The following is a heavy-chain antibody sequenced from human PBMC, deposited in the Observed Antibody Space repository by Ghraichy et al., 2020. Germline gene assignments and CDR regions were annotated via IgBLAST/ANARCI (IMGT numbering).Heavy chain of an antibody. J-gene: IGHJ4*02. V-gene: IGHV1-46*01. CDR3: ARVPRSIAAEE. D-gene: IGHD6-6*01. CDR2: IDPRADTT. Sequence: ASVKVSCKPSGYSFTSYYIHWVRQVPGQGLEWMGIIDPRADTTIYAQKFQGRLTVTRDLSTSTVYMELNSLRSEDTAVYYCARVPRSIAAEEWGQGSLVTVSS. CDR1: GYSFTSYY.